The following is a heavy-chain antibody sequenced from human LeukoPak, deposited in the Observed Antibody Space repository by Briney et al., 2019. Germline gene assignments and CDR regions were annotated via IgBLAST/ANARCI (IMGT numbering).Heavy chain of an antibody. CDR1: GLTFSSYW. J-gene: IGHJ4*02. Sequence: PGGSLRLSCAASGLTFSSYWMSWVRQAPGKGLEWVANIKQDGSEKYYVDSVKGRFTISRDNAKNSLYLQMNSLRAEDTAVYYCARGGGYVVWGQGTLVTVSS. D-gene: IGHD5-12*01. CDR3: ARGGGYVV. CDR2: IKQDGSEK. V-gene: IGHV3-7*04.